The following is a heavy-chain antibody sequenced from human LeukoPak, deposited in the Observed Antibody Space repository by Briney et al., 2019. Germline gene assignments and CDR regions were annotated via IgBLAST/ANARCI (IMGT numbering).Heavy chain of an antibody. CDR3: AGNKDIVATIYNY. D-gene: IGHD5-12*01. Sequence: SETLSLTCTVSGGSISSSSYYWGWIRQPPGKGLEWIGSIYYSGSTYYNPSLKSRVTISVDTSKNQFSLKLSSVTAADTAVYYCAGNKDIVATIYNYWGQGTLVTVSS. CDR1: GGSISSSSYY. V-gene: IGHV4-39*01. CDR2: IYYSGST. J-gene: IGHJ4*02.